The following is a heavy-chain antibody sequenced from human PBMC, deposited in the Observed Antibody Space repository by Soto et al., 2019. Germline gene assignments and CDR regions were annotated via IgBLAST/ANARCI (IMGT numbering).Heavy chain of an antibody. CDR1: GYSFTSYW. V-gene: IGHV5-51*01. D-gene: IGHD2-2*01. CDR3: ARDLGYCSSTSCSTPYYYYGMDV. Sequence: GESLKISCKGSGYSFTSYWIGWVRQMPGKGLEWMGIIYPGDSDTRYSPSFQGQVTISADKSISTAYLQWSSLKASDTAMYYCARDLGYCSSTSCSTPYYYYGMDVWGQGTTVTVSS. CDR2: IYPGDSDT. J-gene: IGHJ6*02.